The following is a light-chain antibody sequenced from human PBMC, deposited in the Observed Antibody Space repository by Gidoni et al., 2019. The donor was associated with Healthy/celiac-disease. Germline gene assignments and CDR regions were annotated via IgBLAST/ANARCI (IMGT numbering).Light chain of an antibody. CDR2: AAS. V-gene: IGKV1-17*01. J-gene: IGKJ2*01. Sequence: DIQMTQSPSSLSASVGDRVTITCRASQRVRNDVSWYQQIPGRAPKRLIYAASTLHSGVPSRFSGSGFGTEFTLTISRLHPEDFVIYYCLQHNTYPPYTFGQGTKLEIK. CDR3: LQHNTYPPYT. CDR1: QRVRND.